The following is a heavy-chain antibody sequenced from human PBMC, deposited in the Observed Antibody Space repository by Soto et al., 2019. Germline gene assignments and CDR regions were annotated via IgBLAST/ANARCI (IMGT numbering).Heavy chain of an antibody. V-gene: IGHV4-59*12. CDR3: ARVPTP. D-gene: IGHD2-2*01. CDR1: GASLSSYY. CDR2: IYYSGST. J-gene: IGHJ5*02. Sequence: SETLSLTSVVSGASLSSYYWSWIRQPPGKGLEWIGYIYYSGSTNYNPSLKSRVTISVDRSKNQFSLKLSSVTAADTAVYYCARVPTPWGQGTLVTVSS.